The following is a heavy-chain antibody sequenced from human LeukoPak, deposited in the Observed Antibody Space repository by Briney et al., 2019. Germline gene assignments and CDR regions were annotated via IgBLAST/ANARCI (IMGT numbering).Heavy chain of an antibody. Sequence: GGSLRLACAASRFTFRDYYMSWIRQAPGKGLEWVSAISGSGGSTYYADSVKGRFTISRDNSKNTLYLQMNSLRAEDTAVYYCAKFSTGGSYYSVGPYYFDYWGQGTLVTVSS. CDR1: RFTFRDYY. CDR3: AKFSTGGSYYSVGPYYFDY. D-gene: IGHD1-26*01. J-gene: IGHJ4*02. CDR2: ISGSGGST. V-gene: IGHV3-23*01.